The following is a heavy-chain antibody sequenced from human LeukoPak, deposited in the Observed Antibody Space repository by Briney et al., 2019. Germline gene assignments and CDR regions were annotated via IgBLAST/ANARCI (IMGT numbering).Heavy chain of an antibody. J-gene: IGHJ6*02. Sequence: GSSVKVSCKASGGTFSSYAISWVRQAPGQGLEWMGRIIPILGIANYAQKFQGRVTITADKSTSTAYMELSSLRSEDTAVYYCARDRRESYSYGAHYYYYGMDVWGQGTTVTVSS. D-gene: IGHD5-18*01. CDR1: GGTFSSYA. CDR3: ARDRRESYSYGAHYYYYGMDV. V-gene: IGHV1-69*04. CDR2: IIPILGIA.